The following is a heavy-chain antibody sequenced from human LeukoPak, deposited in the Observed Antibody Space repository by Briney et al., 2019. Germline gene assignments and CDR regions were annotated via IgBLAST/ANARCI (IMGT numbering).Heavy chain of an antibody. D-gene: IGHD3-16*02. Sequence: ASVKLSCKASGGTFSSYAISWVRQAPGQGLEWMGGIIPIFGTANYAQKFQGRVTITADESTSTAYMELSSLGSEDTAVYYCALRLGELSLGDYWGQGTLVTVSS. J-gene: IGHJ4*02. CDR3: ALRLGELSLGDY. CDR2: IIPIFGTA. CDR1: GGTFSSYA. V-gene: IGHV1-69*13.